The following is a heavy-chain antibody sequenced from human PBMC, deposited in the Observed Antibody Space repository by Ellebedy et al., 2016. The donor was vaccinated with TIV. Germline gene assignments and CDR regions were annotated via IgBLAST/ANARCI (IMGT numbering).Heavy chain of an antibody. CDR1: GFTFSSYW. V-gene: IGHV3-7*01. CDR3: ATDGSYGDYLSPTHAFAV. J-gene: IGHJ3*01. D-gene: IGHD4-17*01. Sequence: GESLKISCAASGFTFSSYWMTWVRQAPGRGLEWVANINQDGSEKFYVDSVKGRFTISSDNAKNSLYLQMSSLRAEDTAMYYCATDGSYGDYLSPTHAFAVWGQGTVVIVSS. CDR2: INQDGSEK.